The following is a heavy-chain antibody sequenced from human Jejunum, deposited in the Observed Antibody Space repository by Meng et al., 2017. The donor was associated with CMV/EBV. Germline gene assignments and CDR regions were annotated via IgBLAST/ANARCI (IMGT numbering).Heavy chain of an antibody. CDR3: ARDKDYALFDS. CDR1: GDSIRSHY. V-gene: IGHV4-4*07. D-gene: IGHD4-17*01. Sequence: QVQLQASGPRLVKPSEPLSLTCTVSGDSIRSHYWNWIRQPAGKGLEWIGRIYVSGITNYNPSLRSRITMSVDTSKNQFSLKLSSVTAADTAVYYCARDKDYALFDSWGQGTLVTVSS. CDR2: IYVSGIT. J-gene: IGHJ4*02.